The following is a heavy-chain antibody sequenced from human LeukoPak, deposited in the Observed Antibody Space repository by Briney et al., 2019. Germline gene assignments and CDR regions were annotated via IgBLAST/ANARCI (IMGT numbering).Heavy chain of an antibody. CDR2: TYYSGST. D-gene: IGHD2-15*01. Sequence: SETLSLTCTVSGGSISSSSYFWGWIRQPPGKGLEWIGNTYYSGSTYYNPSLKSRVTISVGTSKNQFSLKLSSVTAADTAVYYCARGPGYCSGGSCYGGPPLFFDYWGQGTLVTVSS. V-gene: IGHV4-39*07. CDR3: ARGPGYCSGGSCYGGPPLFFDY. J-gene: IGHJ4*02. CDR1: GGSISSSSYF.